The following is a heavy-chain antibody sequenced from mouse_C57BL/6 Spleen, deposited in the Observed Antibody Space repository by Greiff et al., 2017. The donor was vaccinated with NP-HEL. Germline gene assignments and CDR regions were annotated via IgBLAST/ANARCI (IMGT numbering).Heavy chain of an antibody. CDR3: ARSAQLGPFDY. D-gene: IGHD4-1*02. J-gene: IGHJ2*01. V-gene: IGHV1-80*01. CDR2: IYPGDGDT. Sequence: VQLQQSGAELVKPGASVKISCKASGYAFSSYWMNWVKQRPGKGLEWIGQIYPGDGDTNYNGKFKGKATLTADKSSSTAYMQLSSLTSEDSAVYFCARSAQLGPFDYWGQGTTLTVSS. CDR1: GYAFSSYW.